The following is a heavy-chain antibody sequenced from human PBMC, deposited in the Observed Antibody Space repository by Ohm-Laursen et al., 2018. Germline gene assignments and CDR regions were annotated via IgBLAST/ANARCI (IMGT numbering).Heavy chain of an antibody. Sequence: GSSVKVSCKASGYTFTSYGISWVRQAPGQGLEWMGWISAYSGNTNYAQKFQGRVTMTRDTSTSTVYMELNSLRAEDTAVYYCARDSIRNDFDIWGQGTMVTVSS. CDR2: ISAYSGNT. V-gene: IGHV1-18*01. CDR1: GYTFTSYG. CDR3: ARDSIRNDFDI. D-gene: IGHD3-16*01. J-gene: IGHJ3*02.